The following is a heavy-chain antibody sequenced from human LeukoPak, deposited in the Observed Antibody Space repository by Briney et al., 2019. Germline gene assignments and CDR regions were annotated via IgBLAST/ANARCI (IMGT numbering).Heavy chain of an antibody. CDR2: IGTAGDT. Sequence: QPGGSLSLSCAASGFPFSSYEMHWVRQATGQGLEWVAAIGTAGDTYYPGSVRGRFTFSRDNGKNSLYLQMNNLRAGDTAVYYCARGSGTKFDYWGQGTLVTVSS. CDR1: GFPFSSYE. CDR3: ARGSGTKFDY. D-gene: IGHD3-10*01. J-gene: IGHJ4*02. V-gene: IGHV3-13*01.